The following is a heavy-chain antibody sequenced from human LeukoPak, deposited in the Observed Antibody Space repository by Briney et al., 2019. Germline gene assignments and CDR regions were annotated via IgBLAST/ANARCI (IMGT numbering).Heavy chain of an antibody. CDR2: ISYDGSNK. V-gene: IGHV3-30*04. CDR1: GFTFSSYA. CDR3: ARAVYSSSWYFDY. Sequence: GRSLRLSCAASGFTFSSYAMHWVRQAPGKGLEWVAVISYDGSNKYYADSVKGRFTISRDNSKNTLYLQMNSLRAEDTAVYYCARAVYSSSWYFDYWGQGTLVTVSS. J-gene: IGHJ4*02. D-gene: IGHD6-13*01.